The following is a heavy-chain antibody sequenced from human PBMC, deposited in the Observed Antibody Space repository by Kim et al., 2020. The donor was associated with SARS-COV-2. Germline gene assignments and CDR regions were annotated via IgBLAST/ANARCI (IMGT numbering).Heavy chain of an antibody. J-gene: IGHJ4*02. D-gene: IGHD3-16*01. Sequence: TNYAQRFRRRVTVTRDTSTSTLYMELTSLRSEDTAVYYCAREGESLKHFDYWGQGTLVTVSS. CDR2: T. CDR3: AREGESLKHFDY. V-gene: IGHV1-46*01.